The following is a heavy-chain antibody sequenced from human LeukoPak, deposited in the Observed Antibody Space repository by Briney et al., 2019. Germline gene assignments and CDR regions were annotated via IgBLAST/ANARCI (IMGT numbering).Heavy chain of an antibody. V-gene: IGHV1-2*02. CDR1: GYRFTDDY. CDR3: APTAEAYTSWWKV. Sequence: ASVKVSCKASGYRFTDDYMHWVRQAPGQGLEFMGWINPDSGFTNYAQKFKGRVTMTRDTSISTAYLEVRSLTSDDTAVYYCAPTAEAYTSWWKVWGQGTLVTVSS. D-gene: IGHD3-16*01. J-gene: IGHJ4*02. CDR2: INPDSGFT.